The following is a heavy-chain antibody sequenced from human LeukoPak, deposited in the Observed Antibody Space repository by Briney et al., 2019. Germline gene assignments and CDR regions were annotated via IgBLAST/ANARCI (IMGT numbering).Heavy chain of an antibody. J-gene: IGHJ4*02. CDR2: IHSGGTT. D-gene: IGHD2-15*01. CDR1: GFTVSSNY. Sequence: GGSLRLSCAVSGFTVSSNYMSWVPQAPGKGLEWVSLIHSGGTTDYADSVKDRFSISRDYSKNTVNLQINSLRAEDTAVYYCARERRYCSGDNCYSGLDYWGQGTQVTVSS. CDR3: ARERRYCSGDNCYSGLDY. V-gene: IGHV3-53*01.